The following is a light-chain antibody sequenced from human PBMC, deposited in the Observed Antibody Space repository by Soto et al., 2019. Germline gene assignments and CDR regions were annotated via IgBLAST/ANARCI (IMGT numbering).Light chain of an antibody. CDR2: GAS. CDR3: QQYNAWPSRT. J-gene: IGKJ2*02. CDR1: QSVSTN. V-gene: IGKV3-15*01. Sequence: IVLTQSPAALSVSPGERATLSCRASQSVSTNLAWYQQKPGQPPRLLIYGASTRATCVPARFSGSGSGTEFTLTISSMQSEDVAVYYCQQYNAWPSRTFGQVTKVELK.